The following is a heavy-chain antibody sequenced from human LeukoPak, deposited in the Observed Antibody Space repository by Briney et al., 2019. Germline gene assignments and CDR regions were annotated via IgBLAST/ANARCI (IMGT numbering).Heavy chain of an antibody. CDR2: INHSGST. D-gene: IGHD3-10*01. CDR3: ARAPYYYGSGYYFDY. Sequence: KASETLSLTCAVYGGSFSGYYWSWIRQPPGKGLEWIGEINHSGSTNYNPSLKSRVTISVDTSKNQFSLKLSSVTAADTAVYYCARAPYYYGSGYYFDYWGQGTLVTVSS. J-gene: IGHJ4*02. CDR1: GGSFSGYY. V-gene: IGHV4-34*01.